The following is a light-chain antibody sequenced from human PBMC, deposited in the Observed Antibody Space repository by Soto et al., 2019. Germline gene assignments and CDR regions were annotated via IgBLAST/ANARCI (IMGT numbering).Light chain of an antibody. CDR3: QQYGSSPRT. V-gene: IGKV3-20*01. J-gene: IGKJ1*01. CDR1: RGVSANY. CDR2: GAS. Sequence: ENLLTQSPGTLSLSPGEGATLSCRASRGVSANYLAWYQQKPGQAPTLLIYGASIRAAGIPDRFSGSGSGTDFTLTIRRLEPDDFAVYYCQQYGSSPRTFCQGTMVDIK.